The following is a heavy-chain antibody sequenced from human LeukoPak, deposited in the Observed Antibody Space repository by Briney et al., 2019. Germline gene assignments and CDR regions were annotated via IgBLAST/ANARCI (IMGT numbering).Heavy chain of an antibody. J-gene: IGHJ4*02. D-gene: IGHD3-22*01. Sequence: PGGTLRLSCAASGFTFSSYGMSWVRQAPGKGLEWVSAISGSGGSTYYADSVKGRFTISRDNAKNSLYLQMNSLRAEDTAVYYCANHYDSSGLDYWGQGTLVTVSS. CDR2: ISGSGGST. CDR3: ANHYDSSGLDY. V-gene: IGHV3-23*01. CDR1: GFTFSSYG.